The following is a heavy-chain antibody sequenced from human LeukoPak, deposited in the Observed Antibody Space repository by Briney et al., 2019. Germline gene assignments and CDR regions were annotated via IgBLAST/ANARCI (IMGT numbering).Heavy chain of an antibody. V-gene: IGHV3-53*01. CDR2: IYSGGNT. Sequence: GGSLRLSCAASGFTVSSNYMSWVRQAPGKGLEWVSVIYSGGNTYYADSAKGRFTISRDNAKNSLYLQMDSLRAEDTAVYYCARVIISRWSFYYGMEVWGQGTTVTVSS. J-gene: IGHJ6*02. CDR1: GFTVSSNY. D-gene: IGHD6-13*01. CDR3: ARVIISRWSFYYGMEV.